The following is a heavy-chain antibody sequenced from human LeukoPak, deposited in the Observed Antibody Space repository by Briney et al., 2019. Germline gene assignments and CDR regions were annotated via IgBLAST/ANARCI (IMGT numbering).Heavy chain of an antibody. V-gene: IGHV1-46*01. D-gene: IGHD3-22*01. CDR2: INPSGGST. CDR3: ARVQGAHYYDSSGYYYGY. CDR1: GYTFTSYY. Sequence: ASVKVSCKASGYTFTSYYMHWVRQAPGQGLEWMGIINPSGGSTSYAQKFQGRVTMTRDTSTSTVYMELSSLRSEDSAVYYCARVQGAHYYDSSGYYYGYWGQGTLVTVSS. J-gene: IGHJ4*02.